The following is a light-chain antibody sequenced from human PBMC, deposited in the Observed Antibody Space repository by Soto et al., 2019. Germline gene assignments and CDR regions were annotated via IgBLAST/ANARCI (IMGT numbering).Light chain of an antibody. V-gene: IGKV1-17*01. CDR3: QQYSDYSRT. CDR2: AAS. CDR1: QGIRND. J-gene: IGKJ1*01. Sequence: DIQMTQSPSSLSASVGDRFTITCRASQGIRNDLSWYQQKPGKAPKRLIYAASSLQGGVPSRFSGSGSGTEFTLTISSLQPDDFATYFCQQYSDYSRTFGQGTKVDIK.